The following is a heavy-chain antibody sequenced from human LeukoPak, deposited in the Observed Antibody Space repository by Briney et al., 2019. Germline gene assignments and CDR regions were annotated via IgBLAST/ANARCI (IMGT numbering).Heavy chain of an antibody. CDR1: GGSITSHY. D-gene: IGHD3-22*01. V-gene: IGHV4-59*08. CDR2: IYYSGNT. CDR3: ARTYYYDSSGYPRHAFDI. J-gene: IGHJ3*02. Sequence: SETLSLTCTVSGGSITSHYWSWIRQPPGKGLEWIGYIYYSGNTNYNPSLKSRVTISVDTSKNQFSLKLSSVTAADTAVYYCARTYYYDSSGYPRHAFDIWGQGTMVTVSS.